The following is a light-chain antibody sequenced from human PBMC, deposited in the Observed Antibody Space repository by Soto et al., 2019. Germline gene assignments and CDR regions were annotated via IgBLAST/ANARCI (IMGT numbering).Light chain of an antibody. Sequence: EIVMTQSPATLPVSPGERVTLFCRASQSVSSNLAWYQHKPGQAPRLLIYGASTRATGIPARFSGSGSETEFTLTISSLQSEDFAVYYCQQYNSRPTYTFGQGTKLEIK. J-gene: IGKJ2*01. V-gene: IGKV3-15*01. CDR2: GAS. CDR1: QSVSSN. CDR3: QQYNSRPTYT.